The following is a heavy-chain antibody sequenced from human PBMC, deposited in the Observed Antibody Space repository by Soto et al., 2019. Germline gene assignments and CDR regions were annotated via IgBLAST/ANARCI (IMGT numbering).Heavy chain of an antibody. D-gene: IGHD3-22*01. Sequence: GGSLRLSCAASGFTFSSYSMNWVRQAPGKGLEWVSYISSSSSTIYYADSVKGRFTISRDNAKNSLYLQMNSLRDEDTAVYYCARDSRRYYDSSGYAYYFDYWGQGTLVTVSS. V-gene: IGHV3-48*02. CDR1: GFTFSSYS. CDR3: ARDSRRYYDSSGYAYYFDY. CDR2: ISSSSSTI. J-gene: IGHJ4*02.